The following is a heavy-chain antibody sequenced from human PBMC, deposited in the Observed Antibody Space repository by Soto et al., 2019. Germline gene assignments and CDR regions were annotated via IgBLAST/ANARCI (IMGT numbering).Heavy chain of an antibody. Sequence: GGSLRLSCAASGFTFSSYSMNWVRQAPGKGLEWVSYISSSSSTIYYADSVKGRFTISRDNAKNSLYLQMNSLRAEDTAVYYCARAAWIAVAVVSDSWFDPWGQGTLVTVSS. V-gene: IGHV3-48*01. J-gene: IGHJ5*02. D-gene: IGHD6-19*01. CDR1: GFTFSSYS. CDR3: ARAAWIAVAVVSDSWFDP. CDR2: ISSSSSTI.